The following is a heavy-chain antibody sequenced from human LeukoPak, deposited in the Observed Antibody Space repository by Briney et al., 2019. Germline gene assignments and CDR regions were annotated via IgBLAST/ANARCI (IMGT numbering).Heavy chain of an antibody. CDR1: GGSISSSSYY. J-gene: IGHJ4*02. V-gene: IGHV4-39*07. CDR2: IYYSGST. D-gene: IGHD1-26*01. CDR3: ARDRYNSGSYSLGFDY. Sequence: PSETLSLTCNVSGGSISSSSYYWGWIRQPPGKGLEWIGSIYYSGSTYYNPSLKSRVTISVDTSKNQFSLKLSSVTAADTAVYYCARDRYNSGSYSLGFDYWGQGTLVTVSS.